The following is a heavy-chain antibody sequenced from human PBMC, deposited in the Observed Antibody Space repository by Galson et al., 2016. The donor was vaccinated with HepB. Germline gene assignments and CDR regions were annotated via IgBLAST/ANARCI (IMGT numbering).Heavy chain of an antibody. Sequence: TLSLTCTVSGGSIRSRTYYWNWIRQHPRGGLEWIGYVYHTGDTYYNPSLKNRVSISIDTSHSQFSLWLTSVTAADTARYFCATMTTVTTPDAGILDNWGQGILVSVSS. D-gene: IGHD4-17*01. CDR3: ATMTTVTTPDAGILDN. V-gene: IGHV4-31*03. CDR2: VYHTGDT. CDR1: GGSIRSRTYY. J-gene: IGHJ1*01.